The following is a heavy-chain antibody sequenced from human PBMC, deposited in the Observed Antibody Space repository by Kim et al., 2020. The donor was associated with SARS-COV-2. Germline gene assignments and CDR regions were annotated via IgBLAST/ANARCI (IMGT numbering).Heavy chain of an antibody. J-gene: IGHJ4*02. V-gene: IGHV7-4-1*02. D-gene: IGHD3-3*01. CDR3: ARDTRETIFGVVYFDY. Sequence: ASVKVSCKASVYTFTSYAMNWVRQAPGQGLEWMGWINTNTGNPTYAQGFTGRFVFSLDTSVSTAYLQISSLKAEDTAVYYCARDTRETIFGVVYFDYWGQGTLVTVSS. CDR2: INTNTGNP. CDR1: VYTFTSYA.